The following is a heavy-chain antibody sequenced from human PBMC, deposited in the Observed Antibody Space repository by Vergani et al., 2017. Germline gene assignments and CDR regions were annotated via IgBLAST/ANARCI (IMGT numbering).Heavy chain of an antibody. Sequence: EVQLVESGGGLVKPGGSLRLSCAASGFTFSSYSMNWVRQAPGKGLEWVSSISSSSSYIYYADSVKGRFTISRDNAKNSLYLQMNSLRARDTAVYYCARDCRGGYCSGCSCYIFDYWGQGTLVTVSS. J-gene: IGHJ4*02. V-gene: IGHV3-21*01. CDR3: ARDCRGGYCSGCSCYIFDY. D-gene: IGHD2-15*01. CDR1: GFTFSSYS. CDR2: ISSSSSYI.